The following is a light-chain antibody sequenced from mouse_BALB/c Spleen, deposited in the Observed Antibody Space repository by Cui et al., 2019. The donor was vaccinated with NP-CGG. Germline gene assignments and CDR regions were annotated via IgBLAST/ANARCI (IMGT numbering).Light chain of an antibody. CDR3: ALWYSNHWV. Sequence: QAVVTQESVHTTSPGETVTLTCRSSTGAVTTSNYANWVQEEPDHLFTGLIGGTNNRAPGVPARFSGSLIGDKAALTITGAQTEDEAIYFCALWYSNHWVFGGGTKLTVL. CDR1: TGAVTTSNY. CDR2: GTN. J-gene: IGLJ1*01. V-gene: IGLV1*01.